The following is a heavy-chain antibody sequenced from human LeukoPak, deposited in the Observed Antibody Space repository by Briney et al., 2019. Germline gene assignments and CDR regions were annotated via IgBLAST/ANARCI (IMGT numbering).Heavy chain of an antibody. CDR2: INQDGGQQ. CDR1: GFTFSDFW. CDR3: VIGGHLDV. J-gene: IGHJ6*03. Sequence: GGSLRLSCAGSGFTFSDFWMTWVRQTPGKGLEWVANINQDGGQQNYVDSVKGRFTISRDNAMNSVYVQMNSLSVEDTAVYYCVIGGHLDVWGKGTTVTVSS. D-gene: IGHD3-16*01. V-gene: IGHV3-7*01.